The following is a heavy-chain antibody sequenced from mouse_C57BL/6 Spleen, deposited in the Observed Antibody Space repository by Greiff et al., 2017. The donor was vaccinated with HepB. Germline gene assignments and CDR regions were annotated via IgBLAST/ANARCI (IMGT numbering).Heavy chain of an antibody. CDR1: GYTFTSYG. Sequence: VQLQQSGAELARPGASVKLSCKASGYTFTSYGISWVKQRTGQGLEWIGEIYPRSGNTYYNEKFKGKATLTADKSSSTAYMELRCLTSEDSAVDFCARGLRRWYFDVWGTGTTVTVSS. D-gene: IGHD2-4*01. CDR2: IYPRSGNT. J-gene: IGHJ1*03. V-gene: IGHV1-81*01. CDR3: ARGLRRWYFDV.